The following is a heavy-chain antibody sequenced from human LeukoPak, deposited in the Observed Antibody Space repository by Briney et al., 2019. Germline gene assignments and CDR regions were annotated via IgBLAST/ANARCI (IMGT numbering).Heavy chain of an antibody. Sequence: GGSLRLSCAASGFTFSSYEMNWVRQAPGKGLEWVSYINSRGSTTYYADSVEGRFTISRDNAKNSLFLQMNSLRDEDTAVYYCAREDDYDSSGYPDWGQGTLVTVSS. V-gene: IGHV3-48*03. D-gene: IGHD3-22*01. CDR3: AREDDYDSSGYPD. CDR1: GFTFSSYE. CDR2: INSRGSTT. J-gene: IGHJ4*02.